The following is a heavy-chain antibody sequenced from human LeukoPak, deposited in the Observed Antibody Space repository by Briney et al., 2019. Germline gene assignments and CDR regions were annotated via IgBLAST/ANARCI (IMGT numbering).Heavy chain of an antibody. V-gene: IGHV4-39*01. CDR2: FYYSGGT. D-gene: IGHD1-14*01. J-gene: IGHJ4*02. CDR3: ARHKTTMGYY. Sequence: SETLSLTCTVSGGSISSRSYYCGWIRQPPGKGLEWIGSFYYSGGTYYNPSLKSRVTISVDTSKNQFSLKLSSVTAADTAVYYCARHKTTMGYYWGQGTLVTVSS. CDR1: GGSISSRSYY.